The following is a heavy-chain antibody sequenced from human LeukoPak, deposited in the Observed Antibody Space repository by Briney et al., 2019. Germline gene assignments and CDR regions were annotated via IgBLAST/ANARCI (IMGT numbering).Heavy chain of an antibody. CDR2: IKQDGSEK. CDR1: GLTFSNYW. J-gene: IGHJ4*02. CDR3: ASGQQLGY. V-gene: IGHV3-7*01. D-gene: IGHD6-6*01. Sequence: PGGPLRLSCAASGLTFSNYWMSWVRQAPGKGLEWVANIKQDGSEKYYVDSVKGRFTISRDNAKNSLYLQMNSLRAEDTAVYYCASGQQLGYWGQGTLVTVSS.